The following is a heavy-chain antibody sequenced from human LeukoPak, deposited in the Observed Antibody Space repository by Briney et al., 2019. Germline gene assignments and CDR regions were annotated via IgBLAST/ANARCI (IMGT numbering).Heavy chain of an antibody. Sequence: GGSLRLSCAASGFTFSSYSMNWVRQAPGKGLEWVSYISSSSSTVYYADSVKGRFTISRDNSKNTLYLQMNSLRAEDTAVYYCAKVTGGYYDSSGPPGRYYFDYRGQGTLVTVSS. CDR3: AKVTGGYYDSSGPPGRYYFDY. V-gene: IGHV3-48*01. D-gene: IGHD3-22*01. CDR2: ISSSSSTV. J-gene: IGHJ4*02. CDR1: GFTFSSYS.